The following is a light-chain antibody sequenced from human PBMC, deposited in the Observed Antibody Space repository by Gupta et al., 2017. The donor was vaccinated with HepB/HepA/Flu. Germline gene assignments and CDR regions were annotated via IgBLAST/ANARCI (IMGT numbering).Light chain of an antibody. CDR1: QSISSY. V-gene: IGKV1-39*01. CDR3: YQSYSTPIT. CDR2: AAS. Sequence: DVQMTQSPSSLSASVGDRVTITCRASQSISSYLNLYQQKPGKAPKLLIYAASSLQSGVPSRFSGSGSGTDFTFTISSLRPEDFATYYCYQSYSTPITFGQGTRLEIK. J-gene: IGKJ5*01.